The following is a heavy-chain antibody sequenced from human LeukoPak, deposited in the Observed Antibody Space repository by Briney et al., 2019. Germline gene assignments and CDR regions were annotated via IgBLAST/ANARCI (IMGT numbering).Heavy chain of an antibody. CDR2: INHSAST. CDR3: ARGPNFWSGYLGYFDY. D-gene: IGHD3-3*01. J-gene: IGHJ4*02. Sequence: SETLSLTCAVYGGSFSGYYWSWIRQPPGKGLEWIGEINHSASTNYNPSLKSRVTISVDTSKNQFSLKLSSVTAADTAVYYCARGPNFWSGYLGYFDYWGQGTLVTVSS. CDR1: GGSFSGYY. V-gene: IGHV4-34*01.